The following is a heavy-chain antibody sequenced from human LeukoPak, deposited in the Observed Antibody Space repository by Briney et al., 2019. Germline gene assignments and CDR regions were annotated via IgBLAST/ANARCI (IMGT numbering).Heavy chain of an antibody. V-gene: IGHV3-30-3*01. CDR1: GFTFNDYA. J-gene: IGHJ4*02. Sequence: GGSLRLSCAASGFTFNDYAMYWVRQAPGKGLVWVTLISYDGYDKSYADSVRGRFTISGDNSRNTLYLQMDSLRSEDTAVYYCARDFFPVVDSTWYEIGYWGQGTLVTVSS. CDR2: ISYDGYDK. CDR3: ARDFFPVVDSTWYEIGY. D-gene: IGHD2-21*01.